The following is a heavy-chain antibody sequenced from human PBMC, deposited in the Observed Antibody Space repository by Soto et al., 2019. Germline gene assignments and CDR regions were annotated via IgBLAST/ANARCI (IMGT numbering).Heavy chain of an antibody. V-gene: IGHV1-8*01. CDR1: GYTFTSYD. CDR3: ARARTQLWFGGADY. CDR2: MNPNSGNT. J-gene: IGHJ4*02. D-gene: IGHD5-18*01. Sequence: QVQLVQSGAEVKKPGASVKVSCKASGYTFTSYDINWVRQATGQGLEWMGWMNPNSGNTGYAQKFQGRVTMTSNTSISTADMELSSLRSEDTAVYYCARARTQLWFGGADYWGQGTLVTVSS.